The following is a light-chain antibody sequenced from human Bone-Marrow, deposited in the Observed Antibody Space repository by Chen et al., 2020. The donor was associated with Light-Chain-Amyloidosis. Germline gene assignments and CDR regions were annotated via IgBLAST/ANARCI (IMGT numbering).Light chain of an antibody. V-gene: IGLV3-25*03. CDR2: RDT. J-gene: IGLJ2*01. CDR1: DLPTKY. CDR3: QSADSSGTYEVI. Sequence: SYELTQPPSVSVSPGQTARITCSGDDLPTKYAYWYQQKPGQAPGLVIHRDTERPSGISERFSGSSLGTTATLTISGVQADDEADYHCQSADSSGTYEVIFGGGTKLTVL.